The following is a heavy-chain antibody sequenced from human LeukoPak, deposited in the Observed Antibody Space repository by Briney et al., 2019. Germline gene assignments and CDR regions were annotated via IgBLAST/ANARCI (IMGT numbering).Heavy chain of an antibody. D-gene: IGHD3-10*01. J-gene: IGHJ4*02. V-gene: IGHV3-30*18. CDR2: ISYDGSNK. CDR3: AKDPYYNYYGSGNATPYYFDY. Sequence: PGGSLRLSCAASGFTFSSYGMHWVRQAPGKGLEWVAVISYDGSNKYYADSVKGRFTISRDNSKNTLYLQMNSLRAEDTAVYYCAKDPYYNYYGSGNATPYYFDYWGQGTLVTVSS. CDR1: GFTFSSYG.